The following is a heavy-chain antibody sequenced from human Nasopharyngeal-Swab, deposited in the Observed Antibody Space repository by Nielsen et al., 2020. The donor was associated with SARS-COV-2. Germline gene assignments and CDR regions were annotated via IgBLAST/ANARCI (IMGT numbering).Heavy chain of an antibody. D-gene: IGHD4-17*01. J-gene: IGHJ4*02. CDR2: IAHDASNE. V-gene: IGHV3-30*03. CDR3: ARDAPAHYGAFY. Sequence: GESLKISCAASGFTFTTYSMNWVRQAPGKGPEWVAFIAHDASNEYYGDSVKGRFSISRDSSKNTLYLQMDSLRGEDTAVYYCARDAPAHYGAFYWGRGTLVTVSS. CDR1: GFTFTTYS.